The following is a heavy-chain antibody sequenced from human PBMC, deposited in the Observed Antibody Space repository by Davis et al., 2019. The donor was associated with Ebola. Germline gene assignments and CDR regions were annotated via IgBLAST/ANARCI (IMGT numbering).Heavy chain of an antibody. V-gene: IGHV1-2*02. Sequence: ASVKVSCRASGYIFNGHFMHWVRQAPGQGLEWMGWINPNSGGTHYAQKFQGRVTMTTDTSTNTTYMEMNRLISDDTAVYYCARTGGYFDYWGQGILVTVSS. CDR3: ARTGGYFDY. CDR1: GYIFNGHF. D-gene: IGHD7-27*01. J-gene: IGHJ4*02. CDR2: INPNSGGT.